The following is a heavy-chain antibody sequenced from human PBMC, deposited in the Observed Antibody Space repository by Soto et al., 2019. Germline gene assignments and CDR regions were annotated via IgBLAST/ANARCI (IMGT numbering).Heavy chain of an antibody. J-gene: IGHJ4*02. V-gene: IGHV3-23*01. CDR3: AKDLHSGSYSAPDY. D-gene: IGHD1-26*01. Sequence: GGSLRLSCAASGFTFSSYAMSWVRQAPGKGLEGVAAISGSGGSTYYADSVKGRFTTSRDNSKNTLYLQMTSLRAEDTAVYYCAKDLHSGSYSAPDYWGQGTLVTVSS. CDR2: ISGSGGST. CDR1: GFTFSSYA.